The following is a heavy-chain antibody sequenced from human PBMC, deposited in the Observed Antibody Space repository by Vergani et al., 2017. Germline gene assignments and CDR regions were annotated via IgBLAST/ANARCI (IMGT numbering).Heavy chain of an antibody. CDR2: INTNTGNP. Sequence: QVQLVQSGSELKKPGASVKVSCEASGYTFTDYAMTWVRQATGQGLEWMGWINTNTGNPTYAQGFTGRFVFSLDTSVSTAYLQINSLKAEDTAVYYCAGDYLSHPDWLFDYWGQGTLGTVSS. V-gene: IGHV7-4-1*02. CDR1: GYTFTDYA. D-gene: IGHD3-9*01. J-gene: IGHJ4*02. CDR3: AGDYLSHPDWLFDY.